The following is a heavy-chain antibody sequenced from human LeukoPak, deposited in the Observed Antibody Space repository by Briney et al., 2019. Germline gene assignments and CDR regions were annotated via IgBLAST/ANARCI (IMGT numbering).Heavy chain of an antibody. CDR1: GFTFSTYT. Sequence: GGSLRLSCAASGFTFSTYTMHWVRQAPGKGLEWVALILKDGSKTYYADSVKGRVTISRDNTKNTLYLQVISLRTEDTGIYYCARDQGYIYGHGLDYWGQGTLVTVSS. CDR2: ILKDGSKT. D-gene: IGHD5-18*01. J-gene: IGHJ4*02. CDR3: ARDQGYIYGHGLDY. V-gene: IGHV3-30-3*01.